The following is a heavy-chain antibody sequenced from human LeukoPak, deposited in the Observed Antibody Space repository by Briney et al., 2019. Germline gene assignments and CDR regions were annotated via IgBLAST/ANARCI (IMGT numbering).Heavy chain of an antibody. J-gene: IGHJ4*02. Sequence: GGSLRLSCAASGFTFSDYYMSWIRQAPGKGLEWVSYISSSGSNIYYADSVKGRFTISRDNAKNSLYLQMNSLRAEDTAVYYCARGYSYGHYYFDYWGQGTLVTVSS. D-gene: IGHD5-18*01. CDR2: ISSSGSNI. CDR3: ARGYSYGHYYFDY. V-gene: IGHV3-11*01. CDR1: GFTFSDYY.